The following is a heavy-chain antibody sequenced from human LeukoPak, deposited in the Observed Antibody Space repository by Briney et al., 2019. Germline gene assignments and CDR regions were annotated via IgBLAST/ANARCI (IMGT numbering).Heavy chain of an antibody. CDR1: GFTFSSYG. CDR3: AKDVGKWESLHFFDY. CDR2: ISYDGSNK. V-gene: IGHV3-30*18. J-gene: IGHJ4*02. D-gene: IGHD1-26*01. Sequence: GGSLRLSCAASGFTFSSYGMHWVRQAPGKGLEWVAVISYDGSNKYYADSVKGRFTISRDDSRNTLYLQMNSLRGDDTAVYYCAKDVGKWESLHFFDYWGQGTLVTVSS.